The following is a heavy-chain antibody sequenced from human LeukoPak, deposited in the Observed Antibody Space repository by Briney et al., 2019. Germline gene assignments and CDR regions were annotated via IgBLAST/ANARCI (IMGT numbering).Heavy chain of an antibody. CDR1: GGSLSSDSYH. CDR2: LHYSGDT. CDR3: ASDNY. V-gene: IGHV4-39*01. Sequence: NASETLSLTCTVSGGSLSSDSYHWGWIRQPPGKGLEWIGSLHYSGDTCYNPSLKSRVTISGDMSKNQFSLRLTSVTAADTAVYYCASDNYWGQGTLVTVSS. D-gene: IGHD3-9*01. J-gene: IGHJ4*02.